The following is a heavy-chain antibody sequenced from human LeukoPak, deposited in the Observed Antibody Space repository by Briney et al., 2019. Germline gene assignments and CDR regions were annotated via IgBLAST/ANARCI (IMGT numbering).Heavy chain of an antibody. CDR3: ARVKSYYYYYMDV. Sequence: SETLSLTCAVYGGSFSGYYWSWIRQPPGKGLEWIGEINHSGSTNYNPSLKSRVTISVDTSKNQFSLNLSSVTAADTAVYYCARVKSYYYYYMDVWGKGTTVTVSS. CDR1: GGSFSGYY. CDR2: INHSGST. V-gene: IGHV4-34*01. J-gene: IGHJ6*03.